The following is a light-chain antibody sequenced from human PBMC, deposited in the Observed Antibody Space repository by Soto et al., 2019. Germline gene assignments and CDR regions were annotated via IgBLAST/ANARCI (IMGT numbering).Light chain of an antibody. Sequence: QSVLSQPPSASGTPGQRVTISCSGSSTNIGSNYVYWYQQVPGTAPKLLIYSNNQRPSGVPDRFSASKSGTSASLTISGLQADDEAEYYRSSYAHSYTVVFGGGTKVTVL. V-gene: IGLV1-47*02. J-gene: IGLJ2*01. CDR2: SNN. CDR3: SSYAHSYTVV. CDR1: STNIGSNY.